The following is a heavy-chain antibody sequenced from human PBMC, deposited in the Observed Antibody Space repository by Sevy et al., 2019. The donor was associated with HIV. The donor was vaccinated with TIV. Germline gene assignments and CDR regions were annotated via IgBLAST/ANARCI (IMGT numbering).Heavy chain of an antibody. CDR2: FDPEDGET. D-gene: IGHD3-22*01. CDR1: GYTLSKLS. J-gene: IGHJ4*02. CDR3: ATTKDYYDSSGYPFDS. V-gene: IGHV1-24*01. Sequence: ASVKVSCMVSGYTLSKLSMHWVRQAPGKGPEWMGGFDPEDGETIYAQKFQGRVTMTENTSTDTAYMELSSLRSEDTAVYYCATTKDYYDSSGYPFDSWGQGTLVTVSS.